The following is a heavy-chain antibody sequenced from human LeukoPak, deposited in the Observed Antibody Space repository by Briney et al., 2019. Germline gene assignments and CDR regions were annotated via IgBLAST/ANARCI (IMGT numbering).Heavy chain of an antibody. CDR2: LKQDESEK. V-gene: IGHV3-7*01. D-gene: IGHD3-10*01. CDR3: AKDDGFYSASGIYQNYFNH. J-gene: IGHJ4*02. Sequence: GGSLRLSLASTVFIYIAYWMSGLRPPPGKGLAGVGNLKQDESEKYYVESVNGRFNISRDNGKNSLYLQMNSLRGEDTAVYYCAKDDGFYSASGIYQNYFNHWGQGILVTVSP. CDR1: VFIYIAYW.